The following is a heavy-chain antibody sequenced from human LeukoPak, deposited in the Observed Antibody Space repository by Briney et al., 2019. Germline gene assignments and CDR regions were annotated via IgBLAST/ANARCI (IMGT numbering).Heavy chain of an antibody. D-gene: IGHD2-21*02. CDR2: ISYDGSNK. V-gene: IGHV3-30*18. Sequence: GSLRLSCAASGFTFSSYAMSWVRQAPGKGLEWVAVISYDGSNKYYADSVKGRFTISRDNSKNTLYLQMNSLRAEDTAVYYCAKDRLRFVVVTAITTFDYWGQGTLVTVSS. CDR1: GFTFSSYA. J-gene: IGHJ4*02. CDR3: AKDRLRFVVVTAITTFDY.